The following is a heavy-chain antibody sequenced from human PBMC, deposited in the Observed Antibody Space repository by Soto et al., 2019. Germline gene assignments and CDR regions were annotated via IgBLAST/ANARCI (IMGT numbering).Heavy chain of an antibody. V-gene: IGHV1-18*01. J-gene: IGHJ5*02. Sequence: ASVKVSCKASGYTFTSYGISWVRQAPGQGLEWMGWISAYNGNTNYAQKLQGRVTMTTDTSTSTAYMELRSLRSDDTAVYYCATQPGDLPLPSVDPWGQGTLVTVSS. CDR3: ATQPGDLPLPSVDP. CDR2: ISAYNGNT. CDR1: GYTFTSYG. D-gene: IGHD7-27*01.